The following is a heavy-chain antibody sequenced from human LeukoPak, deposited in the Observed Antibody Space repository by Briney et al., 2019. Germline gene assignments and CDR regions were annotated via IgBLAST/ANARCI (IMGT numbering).Heavy chain of an antibody. D-gene: IGHD3-22*01. V-gene: IGHV3-74*01. Sequence: GGSLRLSCATSGFTFSTFWMHWVRQAPGKGLVWVSRINHDGSSTNYADSVKGRFTISRDDAKNTLYLQMNSLRAEDTAVYYCVRDWGYDSSGYWQKYFDTWGQGTLVTVSS. CDR1: GFTFSTFW. J-gene: IGHJ4*02. CDR3: VRDWGYDSSGYWQKYFDT. CDR2: INHDGSST.